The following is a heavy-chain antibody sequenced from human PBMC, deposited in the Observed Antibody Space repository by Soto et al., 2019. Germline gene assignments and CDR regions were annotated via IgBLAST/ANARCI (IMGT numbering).Heavy chain of an antibody. CDR1: GFTLSSYS. J-gene: IGHJ6*02. Sequence: GGSLRLSCSASGFTLSSYSMNWVRQAPGKGLEWVSSISSSSSYIYYADSVKGRFTISRDNAKNSLYLQMNSLRAEDTAVYYCARVGGTGMDVWGQGTTVTVSS. D-gene: IGHD1-1*01. CDR2: ISSSSSYI. V-gene: IGHV3-21*01. CDR3: ARVGGTGMDV.